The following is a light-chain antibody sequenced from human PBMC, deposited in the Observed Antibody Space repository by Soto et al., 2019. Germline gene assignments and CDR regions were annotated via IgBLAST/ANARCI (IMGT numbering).Light chain of an antibody. CDR1: QSISNW. CDR2: HAS. J-gene: IGKJ1*01. V-gene: IGKV1-5*02. Sequence: TQSYYNLPAAACNRVTIICRASQSISNWLAWYQQKPGTAPKLLIYHASTLESGVPSRFSSSGSGTEFTLAISRVQPDDFATYYCQQYNSYSFGRGTKVDIK. CDR3: QQYNSYS.